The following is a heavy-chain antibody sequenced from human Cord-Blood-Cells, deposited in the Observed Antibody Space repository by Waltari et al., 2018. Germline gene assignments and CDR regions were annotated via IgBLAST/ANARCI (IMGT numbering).Heavy chain of an antibody. V-gene: IGHV4-59*11. CDR1: GGPISSHY. Sequence: QVQLQESGPGLVKPSETLSLTCTVPGGPISSHYWSWIRQPPGKGLELIGYIYYSGSTNYNPSLKSRVTISVDTSKNQFSLKLSSVTAADTAVYYCAREGAADSLDYWGQGTLVTVSS. D-gene: IGHD6-13*01. CDR3: AREGAADSLDY. J-gene: IGHJ4*02. CDR2: IYYSGST.